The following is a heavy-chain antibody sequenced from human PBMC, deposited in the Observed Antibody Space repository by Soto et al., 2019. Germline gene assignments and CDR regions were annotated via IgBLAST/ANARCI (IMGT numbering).Heavy chain of an antibody. V-gene: IGHV4-39*01. Sequence: PSETLSLTCTVSGGSISNPSYYWGWVRQPPGKGLEWIGDIFYTGRTYYSPSLKSRVTISVDTSKEQFSLNLTSVTAADTAVYFCAGLNFRIAAASHGRCNWFPPCAPGTLVTVSS. J-gene: IGHJ5*02. CDR3: AGLNFRIAAASHGRCNWFPP. CDR1: GGSISNPSYY. CDR2: IFYTGRT. D-gene: IGHD2-21*01.